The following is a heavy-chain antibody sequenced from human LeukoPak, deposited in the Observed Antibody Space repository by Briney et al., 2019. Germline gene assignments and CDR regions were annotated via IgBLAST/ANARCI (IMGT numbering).Heavy chain of an antibody. CDR1: GFIVSHNH. D-gene: IGHD6-13*01. CDR3: ARGPRYSFY. V-gene: IGHV3-53*01. J-gene: IGHJ4*02. Sequence: GGSLRLSCAASGFIVSHNHMTWVRQAPGKGLEWISVIYIDGTTYYADSVKGRFTISRDQANNTLYLQMNTLRDEDTAVYYCARGPRYSFYWGQGTLVSVSS. CDR2: IYIDGTT.